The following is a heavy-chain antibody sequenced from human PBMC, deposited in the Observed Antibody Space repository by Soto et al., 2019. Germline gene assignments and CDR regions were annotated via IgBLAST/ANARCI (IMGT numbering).Heavy chain of an antibody. J-gene: IGHJ4*02. CDR1: GYTFTSYG. V-gene: IGHV1-18*01. Sequence: ASVKVSCKTSGYTFTSYGISWVRQAPGQGLEWMGWITTDKGKTTYAQKFQGRVTMTTDTSTSTAYMEMRSLRSDDTAVYYCARADSSGWYSWYYFDYWGQGTLVTVSS. CDR2: ITTDKGKT. D-gene: IGHD6-19*01. CDR3: ARADSSGWYSWYYFDY.